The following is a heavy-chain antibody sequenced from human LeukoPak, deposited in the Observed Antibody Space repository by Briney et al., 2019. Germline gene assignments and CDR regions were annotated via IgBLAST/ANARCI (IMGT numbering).Heavy chain of an antibody. CDR3: EKNSDPFDY. J-gene: IGHJ4*02. D-gene: IGHD2-21*01. CDR2: ISPSGDNT. CDR1: GFTFSSYD. V-gene: IGHV3-23*01. Sequence: GGALRLSCAASGFTFSSYDMTWVRQAPGRGLEWVSSISPSGDNTYYGDSVKGRFTISRDNSKNTVYLQMNNMSFDDTAVYYCEKNSDPFDYWGQGTLVTVSS.